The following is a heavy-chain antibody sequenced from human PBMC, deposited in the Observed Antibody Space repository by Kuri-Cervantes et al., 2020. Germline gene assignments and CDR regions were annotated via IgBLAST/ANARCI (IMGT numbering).Heavy chain of an antibody. Sequence: GSLRLSCAASGFTFSSYAMSWVRQAPGKGLEWVSAISGSGGSTYYADSVKGRFTISRDNSKNTLYLQMNSLRAEDTAVYYCARGSRYYGSGILGGMDVWGQGTTVTVSS. CDR2: ISGSGGST. D-gene: IGHD3-10*01. J-gene: IGHJ6*02. CDR3: ARGSRYYGSGILGGMDV. V-gene: IGHV3-23*01. CDR1: GFTFSSYA.